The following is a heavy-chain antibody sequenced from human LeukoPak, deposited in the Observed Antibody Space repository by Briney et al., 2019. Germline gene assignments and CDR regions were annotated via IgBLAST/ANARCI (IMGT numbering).Heavy chain of an antibody. V-gene: IGHV3-30-3*01. CDR3: AKNPEKITGDEYYFDY. D-gene: IGHD7-27*01. CDR2: ISYDGSNK. CDR1: GFTFSSYA. Sequence: GGSLRLSCAASGFTFSSYAMHWVRQAPGKGLEWVAVISYDGSNKYYADSVKGRFTISRDNSKNTLYLQMNSLRAEDTAVYYCAKNPEKITGDEYYFDYWGQGTLVTVSS. J-gene: IGHJ4*02.